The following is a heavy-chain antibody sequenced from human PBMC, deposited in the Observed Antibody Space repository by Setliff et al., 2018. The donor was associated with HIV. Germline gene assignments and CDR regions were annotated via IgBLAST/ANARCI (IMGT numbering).Heavy chain of an antibody. CDR2: IYHSGST. CDR1: GYSISIGYY. D-gene: IGHD5-12*01. J-gene: IGHJ4*02. V-gene: IGHV4-38-2*01. Sequence: SETLSLTCAVSGYSISIGYYWGWIRQPPGKGLEWMGNIYHSGSTYYNPSLKSRVTISVDTSKNQFSLKQSSVTASATAVYYCARWHLYSGYERYYFDYWGQGTLVTVS. CDR3: ARWHLYSGYERYYFDY.